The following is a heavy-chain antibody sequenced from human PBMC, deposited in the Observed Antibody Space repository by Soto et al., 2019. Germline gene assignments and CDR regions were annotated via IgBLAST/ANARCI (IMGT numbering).Heavy chain of an antibody. V-gene: IGHV4-39*01. CDR2: IYYSGST. Sequence: PSETLSLTCTVSGGSISSSSYYWGWIRQPPGKGLEWIGSIYYSGSTYYNPSLKSRVTISVDTSKNQFSLKLSSVTAADTAVYYCASSYCSGGSCYSRAPYYYYYYMDVWGKGTTVTVSS. J-gene: IGHJ6*03. D-gene: IGHD2-15*01. CDR1: GGSISSSSYY. CDR3: ASSYCSGGSCYSRAPYYYYYYMDV.